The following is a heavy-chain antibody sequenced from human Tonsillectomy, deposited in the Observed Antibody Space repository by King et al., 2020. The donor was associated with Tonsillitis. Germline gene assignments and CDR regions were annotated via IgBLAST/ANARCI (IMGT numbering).Heavy chain of an antibody. CDR3: ARDPRQDTSVPEF. CDR1: GYSLTSGYY. V-gene: IGHV4-38-2*02. J-gene: IGHJ4*02. D-gene: IGHD3-22*01. Sequence: VQLQESGPGLVKPSETLSLTCAVSGYSLTSGYYWGWIRQPPGKGLEWLGSIDHSGSAYYNPSLQSRVTLSVNTSKNEFSLKLSSVTAADTAVYYCARDPRQDTSVPEFWGQGTLVTVSS. CDR2: IDHSGSA.